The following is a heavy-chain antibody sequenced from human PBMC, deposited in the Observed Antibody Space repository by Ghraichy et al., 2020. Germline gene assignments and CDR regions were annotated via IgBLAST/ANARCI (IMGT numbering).Heavy chain of an antibody. CDR1: GGPFSGYY. D-gene: IGHD2-2*01. CDR3: ARTRRIVVVPTAVYYYYFVMDV. CDR2: ISPTGGT. Sequence: SETLSLTCTVHGGPFSGYYWTWIRQSPGKGLEWIGEISPTGGTKYNPSLSGRVTISSAATISQFSLKLDSVTAADTAIYYCARTRRIVVVPTAVYYYYFVMDVWDRGTTVTVSS. J-gene: IGHJ6*03. V-gene: IGHV4-34*01.